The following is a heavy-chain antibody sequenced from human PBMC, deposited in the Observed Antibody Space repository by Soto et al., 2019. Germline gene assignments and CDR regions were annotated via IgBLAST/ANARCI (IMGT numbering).Heavy chain of an antibody. Sequence: ASVKVSCKASGYTFTGYYMHWVRQAPGQGLEWMGWINPNSGGTNYAQKFQGWVTMTRDTSISTAYMELSRLRSDDTAVYYCARGPIVVVPAAMRENYYYYYYMDVWGKGTTVTVSS. J-gene: IGHJ6*03. CDR1: GYTFTGYY. CDR2: INPNSGGT. D-gene: IGHD2-2*01. CDR3: ARGPIVVVPAAMRENYYYYYYMDV. V-gene: IGHV1-2*04.